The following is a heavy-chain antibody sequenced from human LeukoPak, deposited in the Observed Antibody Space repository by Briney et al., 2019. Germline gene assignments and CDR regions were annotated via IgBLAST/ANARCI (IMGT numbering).Heavy chain of an antibody. V-gene: IGHV4-59*08. CDR1: GNYVNSYY. Sequence: SETLSLTCTVSGNYVNSYYWSWIGQHPGKGLEWIGYISYSGSTNYNPSLRGRVTISIDTSKNQFSLKLSSVTAADTAVYYCASSPRGTEYFHHWGQGTLVTVSS. CDR2: ISYSGST. CDR3: ASSPRGTEYFHH. J-gene: IGHJ1*01. D-gene: IGHD3-10*01.